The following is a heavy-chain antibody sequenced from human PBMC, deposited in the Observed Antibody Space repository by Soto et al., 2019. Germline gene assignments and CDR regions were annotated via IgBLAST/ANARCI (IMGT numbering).Heavy chain of an antibody. CDR1: GFIFSSYE. Sequence: EVQLVESGGGLVQPGGSLRLSCAASGFIFSSYEMNWVRQAPGKGLEWVSYISSSGSTIYYADSVKGRFTISRDNAKKSLYLQMNSLRAEDTAVYYCARDPGAHCSSASCPDYFDYWGQGTLVTVSS. J-gene: IGHJ4*02. V-gene: IGHV3-48*03. D-gene: IGHD2-2*01. CDR2: ISSSGSTI. CDR3: ARDPGAHCSSASCPDYFDY.